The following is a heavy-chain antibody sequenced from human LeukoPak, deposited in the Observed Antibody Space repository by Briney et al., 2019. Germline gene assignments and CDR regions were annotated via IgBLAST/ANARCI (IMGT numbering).Heavy chain of an antibody. CDR1: GYSFTSYW. J-gene: IGHJ6*03. CDR3: ARRSISLPPHMDV. CDR2: IYPGDSDT. V-gene: IGHV5-51*03. Sequence: GESLKISCKGSGYSFTSYWIAWVRQMPGKGLEWMGIIYPGDSDTRYSPSFQGQVTISADNSISTAYLQWSGLKASDTAMYYCARRSISLPPHMDVWGKGTTVTVSS. D-gene: IGHD2/OR15-2a*01.